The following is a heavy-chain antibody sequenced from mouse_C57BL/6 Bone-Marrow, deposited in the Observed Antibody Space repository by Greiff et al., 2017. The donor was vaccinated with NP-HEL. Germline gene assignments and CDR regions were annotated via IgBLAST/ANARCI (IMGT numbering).Heavy chain of an antibody. CDR3: ARSEALGIYDCYYWDY. J-gene: IGHJ3*01. CDR2: INPYNGGT. D-gene: IGHD2-3*01. Sequence: VQLQQSGPVLVKPGASVKMSCKASGYTFTDYYMNWVKQSHGKSLEWIGVINPYNGGTSYNQKFKGKATLTVDKSSSSAYMELNSLTSEDSAVYSCARSEALGIYDCYYWDYWGQGTLVTVSA. V-gene: IGHV1-19*01. CDR1: GYTFTDYY.